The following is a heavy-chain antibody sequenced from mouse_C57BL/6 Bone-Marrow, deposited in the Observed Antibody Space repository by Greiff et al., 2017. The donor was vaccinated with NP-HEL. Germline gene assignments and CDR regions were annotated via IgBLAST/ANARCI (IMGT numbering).Heavy chain of an antibody. CDR3: ARGLITTVVATRAMDY. J-gene: IGHJ4*01. CDR1: GYAFSSSW. Sequence: QVQLKESGPELVKPGASVKISCKASGYAFSSSWMNWVKQRPGKGLEWIGRIYPGDGDTNYNGKFKGKATLTADKSSSTAYMQLSSLTSEDSAVYFCARGLITTVVATRAMDYWGQGTSVTVSS. V-gene: IGHV1-82*01. D-gene: IGHD1-1*01. CDR2: IYPGDGDT.